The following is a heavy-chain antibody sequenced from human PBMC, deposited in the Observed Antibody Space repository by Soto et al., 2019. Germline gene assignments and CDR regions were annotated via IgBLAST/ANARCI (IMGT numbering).Heavy chain of an antibody. V-gene: IGHV1-69*06. Sequence: SSVKGSCKASGGTLSSYAISWLRQAPGQGLELMGGIIPIFGTANYAQKFPGRVTITADKSTSTAYMELSSLRSEDTAVYYCARSENISCSRTSCYFPSGYFDYWGQGTLVTVSS. CDR2: IIPIFGTA. J-gene: IGHJ4*02. CDR3: ARSENISCSRTSCYFPSGYFDY. CDR1: GGTLSSYA. D-gene: IGHD2-2*01.